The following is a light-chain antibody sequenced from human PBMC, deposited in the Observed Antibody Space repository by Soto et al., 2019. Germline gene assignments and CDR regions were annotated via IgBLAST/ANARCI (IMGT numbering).Light chain of an antibody. Sequence: QSALTQPRSVSGSPGQSVTISCTGTSSDVGGYNYVSWYQQHPGKAPKLMIYVVSKRPSGVPDRFSGSKSGNTASLTISGLQAEDEADYYCCSYAGSYTFEKVFGGGTQLTVL. J-gene: IGLJ2*01. CDR1: SSDVGGYNY. CDR2: VVS. CDR3: CSYAGSYTFEKV. V-gene: IGLV2-11*01.